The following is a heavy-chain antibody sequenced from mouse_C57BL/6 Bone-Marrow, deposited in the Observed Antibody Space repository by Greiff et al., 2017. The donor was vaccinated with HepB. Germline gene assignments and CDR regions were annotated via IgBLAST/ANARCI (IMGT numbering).Heavy chain of an antibody. CDR2: IRSKSSNYAT. D-gene: IGHD2-5*01. J-gene: IGHJ4*01. V-gene: IGHV10-3*01. CDR3: VRDPYYSNYRYYAMDY. CDR1: GFTFNTYA. Sequence: EVQRVESGGGLVQPKGSLKLSCAASGFTFNTYAMHWVRQAPGKGLEWVARIRSKSSNYATYYADSVKDRFTISRDDSQSMLYLQMNNLKTEDTAMYYCVRDPYYSNYRYYAMDYWGQGTSVTVSS.